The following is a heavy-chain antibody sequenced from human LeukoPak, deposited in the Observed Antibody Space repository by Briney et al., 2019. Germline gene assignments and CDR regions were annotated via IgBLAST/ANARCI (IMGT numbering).Heavy chain of an antibody. V-gene: IGHV1-69*13. D-gene: IGHD6-13*01. CDR3: AAPGGIAAYAFDI. Sequence: SVKVSCKASGGTFSSYAISWVRQAPGQGLEWMGGIIPIFGTANYAQKFQGRVTITADESTSTAYMELSSLRSEATAVYYCAAPGGIAAYAFDIWGQGTMVPVPS. J-gene: IGHJ3*02. CDR2: IIPIFGTA. CDR1: GGTFSSYA.